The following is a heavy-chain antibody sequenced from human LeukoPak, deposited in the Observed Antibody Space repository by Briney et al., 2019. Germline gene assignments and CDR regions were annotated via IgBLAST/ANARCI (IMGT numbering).Heavy chain of an antibody. V-gene: IGHV4-59*01. CDR3: ARSVEGYCSGGSCYSYYYYMDV. Sequence: PSETLSLTCTVSGGSISSYYWNWIRQPPGKGLERIGYIYYSGSTNYNPSLRSRVTISVDTSKNQFSLKLSSVAAADTAVYYCARSVEGYCSGGSCYSYYYYMDVWGKGTTVTVSS. CDR2: IYYSGST. CDR1: GGSISSYY. J-gene: IGHJ6*03. D-gene: IGHD2-15*01.